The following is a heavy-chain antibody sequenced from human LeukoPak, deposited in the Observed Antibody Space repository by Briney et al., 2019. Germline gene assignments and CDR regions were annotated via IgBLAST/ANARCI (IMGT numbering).Heavy chain of an antibody. Sequence: SETLSLTCAVYGGSFSGYYWSWIRQPPGKGLEWIGEINHSGSTNYNPSLKSRVTMSVDTSKNQFSLKLSSVTAADTAVYYCARARRRYSGYDSPFDYWGQGTLVTVSS. CDR3: ARARRRYSGYDSPFDY. CDR2: INHSGST. J-gene: IGHJ4*02. D-gene: IGHD5-12*01. V-gene: IGHV4-34*01. CDR1: GGSFSGYY.